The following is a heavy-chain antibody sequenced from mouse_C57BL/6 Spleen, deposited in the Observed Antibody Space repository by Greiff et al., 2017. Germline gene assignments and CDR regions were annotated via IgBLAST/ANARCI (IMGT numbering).Heavy chain of an antibody. CDR1: GYTITSYW. Sequence: QVQLQQPGADLVQPGASVKVSCKASGYTITSYWMHWVKQKPGQGLEWIGRIHPSDRDTIYNKKFKGKDTLTVDKSSRTAYMQLSSLTSEDSAVYYCAMGGTHYFDYWGQGTTLTVSS. J-gene: IGHJ2*01. D-gene: IGHD3-3*01. CDR2: IHPSDRDT. CDR3: AMGGTHYFDY. V-gene: IGHV1-74*01.